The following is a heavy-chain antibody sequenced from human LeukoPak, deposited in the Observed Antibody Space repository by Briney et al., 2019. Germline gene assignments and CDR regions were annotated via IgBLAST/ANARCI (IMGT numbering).Heavy chain of an antibody. J-gene: IGHJ6*02. CDR3: ARVRGMDYYYGMDV. CDR1: GYTFTGYY. CDR2: INPNSGGT. D-gene: IGHD5-24*01. V-gene: IGHV1-2*02. Sequence: GASVKVSCKASGYTFTGYYMHWVRQAPGQGLEWMGWINPNSGGTNYAQKFQGRVTMTRDTSISTAYMELSRLRSDDTAVYYCARVRGMDYYYGMDVWGQGTTVTVSS.